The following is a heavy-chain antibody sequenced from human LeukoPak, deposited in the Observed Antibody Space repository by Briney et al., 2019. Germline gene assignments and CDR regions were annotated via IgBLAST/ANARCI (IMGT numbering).Heavy chain of an antibody. Sequence: GASVKVSCKASVYTFISYGISGGRQAPGQGGEWMGWSSAYNGNTNYAQKLQGRVTMTTDTSTSTAYMELRSLRSDDTAVYYCAREMWSGYSSSWYVVYWGQGTLVTVSS. CDR3: AREMWSGYSSSWYVVY. V-gene: IGHV1-18*01. CDR1: VYTFISYG. D-gene: IGHD6-13*01. CDR2: SSAYNGNT. J-gene: IGHJ4*02.